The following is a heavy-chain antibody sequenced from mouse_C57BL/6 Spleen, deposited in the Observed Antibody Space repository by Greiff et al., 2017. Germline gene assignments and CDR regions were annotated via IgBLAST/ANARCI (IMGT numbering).Heavy chain of an antibody. CDR3: ARWDYGSRAWFAY. Sequence: VQLQQSGPELVKPGASVKIPCKASGYTFTDYNMDWVKQSHGKSLEWIGDINPNNGGTIYNQKFKGKATLTVDKSSSTAYMELRSLTSEDTAVYYCARWDYGSRAWFAYWGQGTLVTVSA. CDR1: GYTFTDYN. CDR2: INPNNGGT. J-gene: IGHJ3*01. V-gene: IGHV1-18*01. D-gene: IGHD1-1*01.